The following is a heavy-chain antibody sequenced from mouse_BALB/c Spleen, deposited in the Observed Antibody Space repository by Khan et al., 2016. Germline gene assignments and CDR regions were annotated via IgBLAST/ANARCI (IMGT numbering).Heavy chain of an antibody. J-gene: IGHJ4*01. D-gene: IGHD2-4*01. CDR1: GFTFSSFG. V-gene: IGHV5-17*02. CDR3: ASELRRMDY. CDR2: ISSGSSTI. Sequence: EVELVESGGGLVQPGGSRKLSCAASGFTFSSFGMHWVRQAPEKGLEWVAYISSGSSTIYYADTVKGRFTISRDNPKNTLFLQMTSLRSEDTAMYYCASELRRMDYWGQGTSVTVSS.